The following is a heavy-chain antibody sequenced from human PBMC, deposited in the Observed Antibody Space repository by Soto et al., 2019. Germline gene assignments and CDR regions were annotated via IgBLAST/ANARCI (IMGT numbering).Heavy chain of an antibody. CDR2: INPNSGGT. J-gene: IGHJ6*02. CDR3: ARERYYYDSSGSLLYYYYGMDV. CDR1: GYTFTGYY. Sequence: ASVKVSCKASGYTFTGYYMHWVRQAPGQGLEWMGWINPNSGGTNYAQKFQGWVTMTRDTSISTAYMELSRLRSDDTAVYYCARERYYYDSSGSLLYYYYGMDVWGQGTTVTVSS. V-gene: IGHV1-2*04. D-gene: IGHD3-22*01.